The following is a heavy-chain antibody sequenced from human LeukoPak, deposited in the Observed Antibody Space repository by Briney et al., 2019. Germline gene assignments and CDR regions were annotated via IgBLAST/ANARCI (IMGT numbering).Heavy chain of an antibody. J-gene: IGHJ4*02. V-gene: IGHV3-66*01. Sequence: GGSLRLSCAASGLPVGFKCMSWVRQAPGKGLEWVSIIYSGGSSYYADSVKGRFTVSRDTSKNTLYLQMNSLRAEDTAVYYCATRPDGNDVPYFDYWGQGTLVTVSS. CDR1: GLPVGFKC. CDR2: IYSGGSS. CDR3: ATRPDGNDVPYFDY. D-gene: IGHD5-12*01.